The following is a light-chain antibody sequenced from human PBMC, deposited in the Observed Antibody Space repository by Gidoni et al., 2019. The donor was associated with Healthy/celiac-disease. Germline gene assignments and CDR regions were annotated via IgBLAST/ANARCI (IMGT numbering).Light chain of an antibody. V-gene: IGKV3-11*01. J-gene: IGKJ4*01. CDR1: QSVSSY. CDR3: QQRSNWPPLT. CDR2: DAS. Sequence: PATLSLSPGERATLSCRASQSVSSYLAWYQQKPGQAPRLLIYDASNRATGIPARFSGSGSGTDFTLTISSLEPEDFAVYYCQQRSNWPPLTFGGGTKVEIK.